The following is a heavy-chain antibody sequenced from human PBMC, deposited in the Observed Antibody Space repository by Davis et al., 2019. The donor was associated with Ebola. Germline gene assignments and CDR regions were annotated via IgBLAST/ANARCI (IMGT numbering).Heavy chain of an antibody. D-gene: IGHD3-22*01. V-gene: IGHV3-21*01. CDR1: GFTFSTYA. CDR3: ARDGFDSLGYDFDY. Sequence: GESLKISCAASGFTFSTYAMNWVRQAPGKGLEWVSSISSASSYKYYADSLKGRFTISRDNAKNSLFLQMNSLRAEDTAVYYCARDGFDSLGYDFDYWGQGTTVTVSS. CDR2: ISSASSYK. J-gene: IGHJ4*02.